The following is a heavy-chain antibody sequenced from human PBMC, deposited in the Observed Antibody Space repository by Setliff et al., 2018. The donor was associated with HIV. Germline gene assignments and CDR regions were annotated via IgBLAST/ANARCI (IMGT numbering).Heavy chain of an antibody. V-gene: IGHV4-61*02. J-gene: IGHJ4*02. CDR1: GGSINSGSYY. CDR2: IYTSGST. D-gene: IGHD2-15*01. CDR3: AREAALCSGDTCQYTFDS. Sequence: PSETLSLTCTVSGGSINSGSYYWSWIRQPAGKALEWIGRIYTSGSTNYNPSLESRVTISLDTSKNQFSLKLTSVTAADTAVYYCAREAALCSGDTCQYTFDSWGQGTLVTVSS.